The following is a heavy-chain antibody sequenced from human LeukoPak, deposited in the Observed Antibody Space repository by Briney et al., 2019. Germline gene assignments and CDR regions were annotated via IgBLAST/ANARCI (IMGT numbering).Heavy chain of an antibody. J-gene: IGHJ4*02. V-gene: IGHV3-30-3*01. D-gene: IGHD6-19*01. CDR2: ISYDGSNK. Sequence: GGSLRLSCAASGFTFSSYAMHWVRQAPGKGLEWVAVISYDGSNKYYADSVKGRFTISRDNSKNTLYLQMNSLRAEDTAVYYCARDLGSSGWWGGFDFWGQGTLVTVSS. CDR3: ARDLGSSGWWGGFDF. CDR1: GFTFSSYA.